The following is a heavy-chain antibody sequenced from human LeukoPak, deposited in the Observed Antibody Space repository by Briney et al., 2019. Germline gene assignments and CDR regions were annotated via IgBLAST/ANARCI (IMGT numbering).Heavy chain of an antibody. CDR3: ASTIAAAATPRFDY. V-gene: IGHV4-59*08. D-gene: IGHD6-13*01. CDR1: GGPISSYY. CDR2: MYYSGST. J-gene: IGHJ4*02. Sequence: PSETLSLTCTVSGGPISSYYWSWIRQPPGKGLEWIGYMYYSGSTNYNPSLKSRVTISVDTSKNQFSLKLSSVTAADTAVYYCASTIAAAATPRFDYWGQGTLVTVSS.